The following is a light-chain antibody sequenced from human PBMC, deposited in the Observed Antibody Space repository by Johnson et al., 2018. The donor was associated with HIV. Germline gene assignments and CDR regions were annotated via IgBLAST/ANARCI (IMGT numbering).Light chain of an antibody. CDR1: SSNIGSKT. CDR3: AAWDDSLNGHV. J-gene: IGLJ1*01. Sequence: QCVLTQPPSASGTPGQRVTNSCSGSSSNIGSKTVKWYQQLPGTAPKLLIYSNNQRPSGVPDRFSGSKSGTSASLAISGLQSEDEADYYCAAWDDSLNGHVFGTGTKVTVL. V-gene: IGLV1-44*01. CDR2: SNN.